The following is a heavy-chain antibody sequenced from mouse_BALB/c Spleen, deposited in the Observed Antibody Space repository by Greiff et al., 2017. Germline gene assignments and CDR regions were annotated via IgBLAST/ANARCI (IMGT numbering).Heavy chain of an antibody. J-gene: IGHJ4*01. D-gene: IGHD2-3*01. CDR3: ARYDGYYPFYAMDY. V-gene: IGHV1S132*01. Sequence: VQGVESGAELVKPGASVTLSCKTSGYTFTSYWIQWVKQRPGKGLGWIGEIFPGTGTTYYNEKFKGKATLTIDTSSSTAYMPLSSLTSEDSAVYFCARYDGYYPFYAMDYWGEGTSVTVSS. CDR2: IFPGTGTT. CDR1: GYTFTSYW.